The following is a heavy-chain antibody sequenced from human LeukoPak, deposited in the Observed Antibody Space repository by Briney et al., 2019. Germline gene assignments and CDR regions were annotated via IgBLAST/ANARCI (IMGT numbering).Heavy chain of an antibody. J-gene: IGHJ6*02. D-gene: IGHD3-22*01. CDR2: IIPIFGTA. V-gene: IGHV1-69*13. CDR1: GGTFSSYA. Sequence: SVKVSCKASGGTFSSYAISWVRQAPGQGLEWMGGIIPIFGTANYAQEFQGRVTITADESTSTAYMELSSLRSEDTAVYYCARTNVAIVVVIPRGYYYYGMDVWGQGTTVTVSS. CDR3: ARTNVAIVVVIPRGYYYYGMDV.